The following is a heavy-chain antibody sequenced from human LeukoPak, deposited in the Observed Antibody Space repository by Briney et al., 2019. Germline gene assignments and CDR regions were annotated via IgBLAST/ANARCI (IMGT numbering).Heavy chain of an antibody. V-gene: IGHV1-24*01. D-gene: IGHD3-22*01. CDR1: VYTLTELS. Sequence: ASVKVSCKVSVYTLTELSMHWVRQAPGKGLEWMGCFDPEDGETIYAQKFQGRVTMTEDTSTDTAYMELSSLRSEDTAVYYCAADYYDSSGYYSPIDYWGQGTLVTVSS. CDR3: AADYYDSSGYYSPIDY. CDR2: FDPEDGET. J-gene: IGHJ4*02.